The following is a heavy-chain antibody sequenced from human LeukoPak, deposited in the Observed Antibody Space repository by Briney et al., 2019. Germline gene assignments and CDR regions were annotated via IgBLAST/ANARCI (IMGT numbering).Heavy chain of an antibody. CDR3: ARRAQNTAMVLVFDY. V-gene: IGHV4-38-2*01. J-gene: IGHJ4*02. D-gene: IGHD5-18*01. Sequence: PSETLSLTCAVSGYSLSSGYYWGWIRQPPGKGLEWSGSIYHSGSTYYNPSPTSRVTISVDTSKNQFSLKLSSVTAADTAVYYCARRAQNTAMVLVFDYWGQGTLVTVSS. CDR2: IYHSGST. CDR1: GYSLSSGYY.